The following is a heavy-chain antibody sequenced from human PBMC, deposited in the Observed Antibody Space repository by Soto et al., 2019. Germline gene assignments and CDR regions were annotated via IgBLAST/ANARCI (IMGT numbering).Heavy chain of an antibody. CDR3: PGGSGWLQTD. J-gene: IGHJ4*02. CDR1: GFSSSPFW. CDR2: IKQDGSEE. Sequence: EVQLVESGGGLVQPGGSLRLSCADSGFSSSPFWMTWVRQAPGKGLEWVALIKQDGSEELYVDSVKGRFTISRDNAKNSVYLQMDSLRGEDTAVYYCPGGSGWLQTDWGQGTLVTVSS. V-gene: IGHV3-7*04. D-gene: IGHD6-19*01.